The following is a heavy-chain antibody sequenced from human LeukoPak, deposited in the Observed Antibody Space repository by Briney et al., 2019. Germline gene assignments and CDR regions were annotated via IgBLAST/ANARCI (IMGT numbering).Heavy chain of an antibody. CDR3: ARRNGYNAGALDFDY. Sequence: RGESLKISCKGSGYIFTSYWIGWVRQMPGKGLGWMGIISPGDSDTAYSPSFQGQVTISADKSINTAYLQWSSLKASDTAMYYCARRNGYNAGALDFDYWGQGTLVTVSS. D-gene: IGHD5-24*01. CDR2: ISPGDSDT. J-gene: IGHJ4*02. V-gene: IGHV5-51*01. CDR1: GYIFTSYW.